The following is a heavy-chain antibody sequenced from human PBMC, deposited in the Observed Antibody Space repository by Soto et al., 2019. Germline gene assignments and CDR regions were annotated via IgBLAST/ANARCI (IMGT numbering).Heavy chain of an antibody. V-gene: IGHV4-61*01. CDR1: GGSVSNKTYY. Sequence: QVQLQESGPGLLKPSETLSLTCSVSGGSVSNKTYYWSWIRQPPGKRLEWIGYVYYSGTTNYNPSLKSRFTISVDLSKNQFSLRLSSVTTADPALYYCARPTAVPNTLRSRYFFDYWGQGTLVTVSS. J-gene: IGHJ4*02. CDR2: VYYSGTT. D-gene: IGHD4-17*01. CDR3: ARPTAVPNTLRSRYFFDY.